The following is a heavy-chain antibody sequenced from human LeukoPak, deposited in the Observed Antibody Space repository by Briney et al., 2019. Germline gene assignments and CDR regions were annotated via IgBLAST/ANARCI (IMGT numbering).Heavy chain of an antibody. J-gene: IGHJ3*02. D-gene: IGHD4-17*01. CDR1: GFTISSYW. CDR2: ITGGSSTV. CDR3: ARQLTTLISNDAFDI. V-gene: IGHV3-48*04. Sequence: GGSLRLSCAASGFTISSYWMNWVRQAPGRGLEWVSFITGGSSTVFYADSVKGRFTFSRDNAKNSLYLQMNSLRAEDTAVYYCARQLTTLISNDAFDIWGEGTKVTVSS.